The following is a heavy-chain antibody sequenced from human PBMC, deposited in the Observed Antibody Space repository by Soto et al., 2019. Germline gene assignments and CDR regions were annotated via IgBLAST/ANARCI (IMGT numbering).Heavy chain of an antibody. CDR2: IIPILGIA. V-gene: IGHV1-69*02. CDR3: ARRFYCSGGSCPYGMDV. J-gene: IGHJ6*02. D-gene: IGHD2-15*01. Sequence: QVQLVQSGAEVKKPGSSVKVSCKASGGTFSSYTISWVRQAPGQGLEWMGRIIPILGIANYAQKFQGRVTITADKSTSTGYMELSSLRSEDTAVYYCARRFYCSGGSCPYGMDVWGQGTTVTVSS. CDR1: GGTFSSYT.